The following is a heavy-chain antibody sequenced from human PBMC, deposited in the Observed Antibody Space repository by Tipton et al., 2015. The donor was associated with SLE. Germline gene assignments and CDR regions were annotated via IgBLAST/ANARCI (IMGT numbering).Heavy chain of an antibody. CDR3: ARDLTGSAWCGFDS. CDR1: GFTFSNYA. J-gene: IGHJ4*02. Sequence: SLRLSCAASGFTFSNYAMHWVRQAPGQGLEWVAVISYDGSDKHYADSLKGRFTISRDNSKNTLYLQMNSLRAEDTAVYYCARDLTGSAWCGFDSWGQGTLVTVSS. CDR2: ISYDGSDK. V-gene: IGHV3-30*04. D-gene: IGHD3-10*01.